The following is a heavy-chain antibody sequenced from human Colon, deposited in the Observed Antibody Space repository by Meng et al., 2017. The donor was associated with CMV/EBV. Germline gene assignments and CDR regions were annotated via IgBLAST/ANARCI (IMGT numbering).Heavy chain of an antibody. CDR2: IDTTNH. J-gene: IGHJ4*02. D-gene: IGHD3-3*01. CDR1: GCSFSESG. V-gene: IGHV3-30*02. CDR3: SNGLLGVQCH. Sequence: QVRLGESGGGVARTVCSLRCSCGASGCSFSESGIHWLRQAPGRGLEWGSVIDTTNHYYADSVKGRFTISRDDSKRMVYLQMNNLKTEDTAMYFCSNGLLGVQCHWGQGTLVTVSS.